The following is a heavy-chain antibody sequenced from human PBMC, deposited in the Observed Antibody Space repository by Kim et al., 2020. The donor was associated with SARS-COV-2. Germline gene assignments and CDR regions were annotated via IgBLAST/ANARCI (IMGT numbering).Heavy chain of an antibody. V-gene: IGHV3-33*01. CDR3: ARDRRFYFDSSGKGALGY. CDR2: IWYDGSNK. CDR1: GFTLSSCG. Sequence: GGSLRLSCAASGFTLSSCGMHWVRQAPGKGLEWVAVIWYDGSNKDYADSVKGRFTISRDTSKNTLYLQMHSLRAEDTAVYHCARDRRFYFDSSGKGALGYWGQGTLVTVSS. J-gene: IGHJ4*02. D-gene: IGHD3-22*01.